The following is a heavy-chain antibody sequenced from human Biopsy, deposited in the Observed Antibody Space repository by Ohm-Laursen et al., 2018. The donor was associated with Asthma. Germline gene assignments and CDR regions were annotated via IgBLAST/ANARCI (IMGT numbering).Heavy chain of an antibody. J-gene: IGHJ6*02. CDR3: ARGYIGSDRIVYYYSGLEV. CDR2: IIPVLGTP. Sequence: SVKVSCKASGDTFSNYAISWVRQAPGQGLEWMGGIIPVLGTPDHAQMFEGRVTITADESTSTAYMELSSLSSEDTAVYYCARGYIGSDRIVYYYSGLEVWGQGTTVTVSS. D-gene: IGHD5-12*01. CDR1: GDTFSNYA. V-gene: IGHV1-69*13.